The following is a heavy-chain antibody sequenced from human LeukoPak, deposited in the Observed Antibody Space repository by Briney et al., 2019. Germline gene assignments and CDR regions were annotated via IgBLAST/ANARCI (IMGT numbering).Heavy chain of an antibody. V-gene: IGHV3-43*02. CDR1: GFTFDHYA. Sequence: GGSLRLSCAASGFTFDHYAMHWVRHAPGRGLEWVSVISGDGISTHYGGSLKGRFTISRDNSKNSLYLQMNRLRTEDTALYYCARAVYDGSGTNYGMDVWGQGTTVTVSS. D-gene: IGHD3-22*01. CDR3: ARAVYDGSGTNYGMDV. J-gene: IGHJ6*02. CDR2: ISGDGIST.